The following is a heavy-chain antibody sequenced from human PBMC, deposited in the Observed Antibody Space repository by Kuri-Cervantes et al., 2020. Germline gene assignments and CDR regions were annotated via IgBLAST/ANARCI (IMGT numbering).Heavy chain of an antibody. Sequence: GGSLRLSCAASGFTVSSNYMSWVRQAPGKGLEWVSVIYSGGSTYYADSVKGRFTISRDNSKNTLYLQMNSLRAEDTAVYYCAKDTVVVITPNFDYWGQGTLVTVSS. V-gene: IGHV3-53*01. CDR2: IYSGGST. CDR3: AKDTVVVITPNFDY. J-gene: IGHJ4*02. D-gene: IGHD3-22*01. CDR1: GFTVSSNY.